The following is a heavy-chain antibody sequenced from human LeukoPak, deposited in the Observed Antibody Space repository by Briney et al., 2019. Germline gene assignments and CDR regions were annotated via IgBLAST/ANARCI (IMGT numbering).Heavy chain of an antibody. CDR2: IYYSGST. D-gene: IGHD4-17*01. V-gene: IGHV4-31*03. CDR3: ARAGGSCGDYCFDY. Sequence: SETLSLTCTVSGDSISSGGYYWTWIRQDPGKGLEWIGYIYYSGSTYCNPSLKSRVSMSVDTSKNQFSLKLSSVTAADTAVYYCARAGGSCGDYCFDYWGQGTLVTVSS. CDR1: GDSISSGGYY. J-gene: IGHJ4*02.